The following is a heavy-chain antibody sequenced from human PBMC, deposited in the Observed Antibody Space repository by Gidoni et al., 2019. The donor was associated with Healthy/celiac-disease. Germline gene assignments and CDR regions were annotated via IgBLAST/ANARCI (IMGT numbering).Heavy chain of an antibody. CDR1: TCGDYY. CDR2: IYYSGST. Sequence: TCGDYYWSWIRQPPGKGLEWIGYIYYSGSTYYNPSLKSRVTISVDTSKNQFSLKLSSVTAADTAVYYWARLVTGGECGGDCHSGVDYWGQGTLVTVSS. V-gene: IGHV4-30-4*01. D-gene: IGHD2-21*01. CDR3: ARLVTGGECGGDCHSGVDY. J-gene: IGHJ4*02.